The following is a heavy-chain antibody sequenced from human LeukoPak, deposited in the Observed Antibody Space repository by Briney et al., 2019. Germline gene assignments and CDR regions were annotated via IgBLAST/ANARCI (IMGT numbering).Heavy chain of an antibody. D-gene: IGHD2-2*02. CDR3: ARDRCSSTSCYNTPNWFDP. CDR2: INWNGGSR. V-gene: IGHV3-20*01. J-gene: IGHJ5*02. CDR1: GFKFDDYG. Sequence: GGSLSLSCAASGFKFDDYGMSWVRQVPGKGLEWVSGINWNGGSRGYADSVKGRFTISRDNAKNSVYLQMNSLRSEDTAFYHCARDRCSSTSCYNTPNWFDPWGQGTLVTVSS.